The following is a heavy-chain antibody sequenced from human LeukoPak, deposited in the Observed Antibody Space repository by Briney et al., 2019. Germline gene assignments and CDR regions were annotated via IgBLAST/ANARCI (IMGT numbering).Heavy chain of an antibody. CDR2: IYYSGST. CDR3: ARARDSNYFYNMGV. CDR1: GGSVSSGSYY. V-gene: IGHV4-61*01. D-gene: IGHD2-15*01. Sequence: PSETLSLTCTVSGGSVSSGSYYWSWIRQPPGKGLEWIGYIYYSGSTNYNPSLKSRVTISVDTSKNQFSLKLSSVTAADTAVYYCARARDSNYFYNMGVWGQGTAVTVSS. J-gene: IGHJ6*02.